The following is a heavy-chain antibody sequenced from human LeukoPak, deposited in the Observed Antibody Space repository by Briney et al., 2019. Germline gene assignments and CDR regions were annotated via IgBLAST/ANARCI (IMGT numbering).Heavy chain of an antibody. Sequence: SGRSLRLSCAASGFSFSRHAMHWVRQAPGKGLEWVAVIWYDGSNEYYADSVKGRFTISRDNSKNTQYLQMNSLRAEDTAVYYCARDNYDSSGYSDGFDIWGQGTMVTVSS. D-gene: IGHD3-22*01. V-gene: IGHV3-33*08. CDR2: IWYDGSNE. J-gene: IGHJ3*02. CDR3: ARDNYDSSGYSDGFDI. CDR1: GFSFSRHA.